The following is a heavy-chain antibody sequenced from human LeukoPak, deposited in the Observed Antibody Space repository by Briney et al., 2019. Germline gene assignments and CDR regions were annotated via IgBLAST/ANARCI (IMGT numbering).Heavy chain of an antibody. D-gene: IGHD3-22*01. V-gene: IGHV3-23*01. J-gene: IGHJ4*02. CDR1: GFTFNNYA. CDR3: ARMGSGYLEGY. Sequence: GGSLRLSCVASGFTFNNYAMCWVRQAPGKGLEWVSAIIRSGGTYYADSVEGRFTISRDNSKNTLYLEMNSLRAEDTAVCYCARMGSGYLEGYWGQGTLVTVSS. CDR2: IIRSGGT.